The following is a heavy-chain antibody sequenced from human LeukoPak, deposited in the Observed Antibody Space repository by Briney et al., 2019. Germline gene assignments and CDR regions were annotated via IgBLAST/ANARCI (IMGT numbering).Heavy chain of an antibody. D-gene: IGHD3-22*01. CDR2: IIPIFGTA. J-gene: IGHJ3*02. CDR3: ARHTRHYYDSSGDAFDI. CDR1: GGTLSSYA. Sequence: SVKVSCKASGGTLSSYAISWVRQAPGQGLEWMGGIIPIFGTANYAQKFQGRVTITTDESTSTAYMELSSLRSEDTAVYYCARHTRHYYDSSGDAFDIWGQGTMVTVSS. V-gene: IGHV1-69*05.